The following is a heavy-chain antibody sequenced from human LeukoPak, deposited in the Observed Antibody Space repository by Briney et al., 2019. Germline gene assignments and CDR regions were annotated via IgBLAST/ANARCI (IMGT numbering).Heavy chain of an antibody. J-gene: IGHJ4*02. CDR1: GFTFNTYW. Sequence: GGSLRLSCAASGFTFNTYWMYWVRQGSGKGLVWVSRISSDGSRTEYADSVEGRFTISRDNAKNTLYLQMDSLRAEDTAVYYCARGPSHSGSYFAYWGQGTLVTVSS. D-gene: IGHD1-26*01. CDR3: ARGPSHSGSYFAY. V-gene: IGHV3-74*03. CDR2: ISSDGSRT.